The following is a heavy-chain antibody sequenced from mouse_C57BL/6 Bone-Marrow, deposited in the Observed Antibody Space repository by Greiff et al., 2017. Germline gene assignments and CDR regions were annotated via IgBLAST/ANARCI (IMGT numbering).Heavy chain of an antibody. CDR1: GFTFSSYS. Sequence: EVMLVESGGGLVKPGGSLKLSCAASGFTFSSYSMSWVRQTPENRLEWVATISRGGGNTYYPDNVKGRFTISRDNAKNTLYLQMRILTSYDAALYYCSRNWDWFAYWGQGTLVTVSA. V-gene: IGHV5-9*01. CDR3: SRNWDWFAY. J-gene: IGHJ3*01. D-gene: IGHD4-1*01. CDR2: ISRGGGNT.